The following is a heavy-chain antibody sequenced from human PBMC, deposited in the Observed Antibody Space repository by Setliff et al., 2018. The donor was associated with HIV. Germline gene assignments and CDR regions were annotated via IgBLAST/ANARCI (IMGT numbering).Heavy chain of an antibody. CDR3: ARRGVRSGTYYSWLDY. D-gene: IGHD3-10*01. Sequence: LSLTCTVSGGSISSSSYYWGWIRQPPGKGLEWIGSIYYRGSTYYNPSLKSRVTISVDTSKNQFSLKLSSVTAADTAVYYCARRGVRSGTYYSWLDYWGQGTLVTVSS. CDR2: IYYRGST. CDR1: GGSISSSSYY. J-gene: IGHJ4*02. V-gene: IGHV4-39*01.